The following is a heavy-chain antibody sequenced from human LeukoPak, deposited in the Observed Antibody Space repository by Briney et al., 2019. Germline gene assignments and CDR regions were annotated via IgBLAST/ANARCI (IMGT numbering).Heavy chain of an antibody. CDR2: INHSGST. Sequence: PSETLSLTCAVYGGSFSGYYWSWIRKPPGKGLEWCGEINHSGSTNYNPSLKSRVTISVDTSKNQFSLKLSSVTAADTAVYYCARGTYYYDSSGYSFDYWGQGTLVTVSS. CDR1: GGSFSGYY. CDR3: ARGTYYYDSSGYSFDY. V-gene: IGHV4-34*01. J-gene: IGHJ4*02. D-gene: IGHD3-22*01.